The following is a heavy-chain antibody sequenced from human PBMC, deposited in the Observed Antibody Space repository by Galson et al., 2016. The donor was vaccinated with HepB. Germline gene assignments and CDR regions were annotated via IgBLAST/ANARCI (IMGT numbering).Heavy chain of an antibody. CDR2: ISGDGRTI. J-gene: IGHJ5*01. D-gene: IGHD6-19*01. CDR1: GFTFSYYY. CDR3: ARMFPLYSGGWYVRGDGWFDS. V-gene: IGHV3-11*01. Sequence: SLRLSCAASGFTFSYYYMSWIRQAPGKGLEWVSYISGDGRTINYADSVKGRFTISRGNAKNSLYLHMNSLTGEDTAVYYCARMFPLYSGGWYVRGDGWFDSWGQGTLVTVSS.